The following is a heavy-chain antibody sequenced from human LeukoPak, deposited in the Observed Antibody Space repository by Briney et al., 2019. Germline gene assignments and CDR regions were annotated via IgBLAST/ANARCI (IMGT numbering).Heavy chain of an antibody. CDR1: GLTFSDYP. V-gene: IGHV3-23*01. Sequence: GGSLRLSCAASGLTFSDYPMSWVRQTPEKGLEWVSVISGSGDTTYYADSVKGRFAISRDNFKNTLYLQMNSLRVEDTAVYYCAKDRWTSGTSSFDCWGQGTLVTVSS. CDR2: ISGSGDTT. J-gene: IGHJ4*02. D-gene: IGHD1-26*01. CDR3: AKDRWTSGTSSFDC.